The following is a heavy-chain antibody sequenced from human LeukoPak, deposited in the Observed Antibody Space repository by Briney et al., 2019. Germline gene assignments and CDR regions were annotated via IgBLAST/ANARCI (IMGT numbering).Heavy chain of an antibody. V-gene: IGHV1-8*01. J-gene: IGHJ4*02. Sequence: ASVKVSCKASGYTFTSYDINWVRQATGQGLEWMGWMNPNSGNTGCAQKFQGRVTMTRNTSISTAYMELSSLRSEDTAVYYCARVSNPGELLWFGELYYWGQGTLVTVSS. CDR1: GYTFTSYD. CDR3: ARVSNPGELLWFGELYY. CDR2: MNPNSGNT. D-gene: IGHD3-10*01.